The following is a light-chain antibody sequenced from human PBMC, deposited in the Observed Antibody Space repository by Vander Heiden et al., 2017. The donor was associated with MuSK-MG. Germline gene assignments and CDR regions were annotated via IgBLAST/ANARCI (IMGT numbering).Light chain of an antibody. J-gene: IGKJ2*01. CDR2: WAS. CDR3: QQDNSTPYT. V-gene: IGKV4-1*01. Sequence: DIVLTQSPDSLAVSPGERATIHCKSSQSVLYSPNHKNYLTWYQQKPGQPPKLLIYWASTRESGVPDRFSGSGSGTEFTLTISSLQAEDVAVYYCQQDNSTPYTFGQGTKLEIK. CDR1: QSVLYSPNHKNY.